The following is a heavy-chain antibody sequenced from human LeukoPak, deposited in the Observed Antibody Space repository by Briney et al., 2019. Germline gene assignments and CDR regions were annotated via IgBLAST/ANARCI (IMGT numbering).Heavy chain of an antibody. V-gene: IGHV3-9*01. CDR1: GFIFDDYA. CDR3: AKGYWFDP. CDR2: ISWNRGSI. Sequence: GGSLRLSCAASGFIFDDYAMHWVRQAPGKGLEWVSGISWNRGSIGYADSVKGRFTISRDNAKNSLYLQMNSLRAEDTALYYCAKGYWFDPWGQGTLVTVSS. J-gene: IGHJ5*02.